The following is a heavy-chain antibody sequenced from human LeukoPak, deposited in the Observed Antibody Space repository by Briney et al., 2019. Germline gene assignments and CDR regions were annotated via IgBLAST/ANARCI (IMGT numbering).Heavy chain of an antibody. J-gene: IGHJ4*02. V-gene: IGHV4-34*01. Sequence: PSETLSLTCAVYGGSFSGYYWSWIRQPPGRGLEWIGEINHSGSTNYNPSLKSRVTISVDTSKNQFSLRQSSVTAADTAVYYCARDIGAGFGFIGVYDYWGQGTLVTVSS. CDR2: INHSGST. CDR1: GGSFSGYY. D-gene: IGHD3-10*01. CDR3: ARDIGAGFGFIGVYDY.